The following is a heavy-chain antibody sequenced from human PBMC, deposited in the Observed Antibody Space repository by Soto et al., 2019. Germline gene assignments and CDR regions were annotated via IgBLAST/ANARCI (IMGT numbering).Heavy chain of an antibody. D-gene: IGHD3-16*01. Sequence: GGSLRLSCAASGFTVSSNYMSWVRQAPGKGLEWVSVIYSSGSTYYADSVKGRFTISRDNSKNTLYLQMNSLRAEDTAVYYCARDQTGHMEEFYYYYYYMDVWGKGTTVTVSS. CDR3: ARDQTGHMEEFYYYYYYMDV. CDR2: IYSSGST. V-gene: IGHV3-66*01. J-gene: IGHJ6*03. CDR1: GFTVSSNY.